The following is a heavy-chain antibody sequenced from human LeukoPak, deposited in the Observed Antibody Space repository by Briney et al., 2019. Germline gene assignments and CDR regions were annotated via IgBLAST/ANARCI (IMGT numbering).Heavy chain of an antibody. V-gene: IGHV1-3*03. D-gene: IGHD4-11*01. Sequence: ASVKVSCKASGYTFPSYAVNWVRQAPGQRFEWLGWIDAGNGKTKYSQEFQGRVTITRDTSASTAYMELSRLRSEDMAVYYCAVFLQDSDYSWFDPWGQGTLVTVSS. CDR2: IDAGNGKT. J-gene: IGHJ5*02. CDR1: GYTFPSYA. CDR3: AVFLQDSDYSWFDP.